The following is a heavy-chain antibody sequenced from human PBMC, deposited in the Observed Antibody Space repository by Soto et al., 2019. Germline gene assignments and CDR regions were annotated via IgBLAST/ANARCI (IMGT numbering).Heavy chain of an antibody. Sequence: GASVKVSCKASGYTFTSYYINWVRQATGQGLEWMGWMNPNSGNTGYAQKFQGRVTMTRNTSISTAYMELSSLRSEDTAVYYCAREGWQNYDFWSGYYTHYYYYMDVWGKGTTVTVSS. D-gene: IGHD3-3*01. CDR2: MNPNSGNT. J-gene: IGHJ6*03. CDR1: GYTFTSYY. V-gene: IGHV1-8*01. CDR3: AREGWQNYDFWSGYYTHYYYYMDV.